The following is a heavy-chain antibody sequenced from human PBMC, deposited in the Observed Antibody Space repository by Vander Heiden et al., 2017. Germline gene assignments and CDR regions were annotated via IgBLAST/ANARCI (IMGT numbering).Heavy chain of an antibody. CDR3: AKDSTATYLFDGMDV. V-gene: IGHV3-53*01. CDR2: IYSGERT. Sequence: EVRLLESGGGLIQPGGSVRPPRDASGSTVSTNFVSWVRQAPGKGLEWVSIIYSGERTFYADSVKGRFTISRDNSKNTLYLQMNNLRDEDTALYYCAKDSTATYLFDGMDVWGQGTTVTVSS. J-gene: IGHJ6*02. CDR1: GSTVSTNF. D-gene: IGHD3-10*01.